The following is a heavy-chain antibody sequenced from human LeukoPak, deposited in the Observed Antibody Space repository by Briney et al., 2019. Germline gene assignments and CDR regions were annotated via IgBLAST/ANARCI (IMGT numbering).Heavy chain of an antibody. J-gene: IGHJ3*02. V-gene: IGHV1-69*13. CDR2: IIPIFGTA. D-gene: IGHD4-17*01. CDR3: ARESQTTTVTDAFDI. Sequence: GASVKVSCKASGGTFSSYAISWVRQAPGQGLEWMGGIIPIFGTANYAQKFQGRVTITADESTSTAYMELSSLRSEDTAAYYCARESQTTTVTDAFDIWGQGTMVTVSS. CDR1: GGTFSSYA.